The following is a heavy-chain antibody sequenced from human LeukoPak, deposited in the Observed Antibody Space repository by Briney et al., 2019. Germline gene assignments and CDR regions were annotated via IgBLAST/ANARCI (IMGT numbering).Heavy chain of an antibody. J-gene: IGHJ5*02. CDR3: ARDDFETVTKFDP. V-gene: IGHV1-69*13. D-gene: IGHD4-17*01. CDR1: GGTFSSYA. CDR2: IIPIFGTA. Sequence: SVKVSCKASGGTFSSYAISWVRQAPGQGLEWMGGIIPIFGTANYAQKFQGRVTITADESTSTAYMELSSLRSEDTAVYYCARDDFETVTKFDPWGQGTLVTVSS.